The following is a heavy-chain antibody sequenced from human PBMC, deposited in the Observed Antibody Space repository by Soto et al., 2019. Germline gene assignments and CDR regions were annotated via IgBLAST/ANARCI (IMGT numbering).Heavy chain of an antibody. CDR1: GYTFTSYG. CDR3: AREGHAESYYNY. V-gene: IGHV1-18*01. J-gene: IGHJ4*02. CDR2: ISAYNGHT. Sequence: APVKVSRKASGYTFTSYGISWVRQAPGQGLEWMGWISAYNGHTNYAQKFQGRVTMTTDTSTSTAYMELRSLRSDDTAVYYCAREGHAESYYNYCAQGTLVTVSS. D-gene: IGHD3-10*01.